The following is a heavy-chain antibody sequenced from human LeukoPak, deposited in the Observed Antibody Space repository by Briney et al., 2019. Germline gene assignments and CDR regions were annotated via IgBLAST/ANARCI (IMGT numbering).Heavy chain of an antibody. CDR1: GYTFSNYG. J-gene: IGHJ5*02. CDR2: ISAYNDNT. D-gene: IGHD3-10*01. V-gene: IGHV1-18*01. CDR3: ARDLYPGSGSYYNWFDP. Sequence: ASVKVSFKASGYTFSNYGITWVRQAPGQGLEWMGWISAYNDNTNYAQNLQGRVAMTTDTSTSTAYMELRSLRSDDTAVYYCARDLYPGSGSYYNWFDPWGQGTLVTVSS.